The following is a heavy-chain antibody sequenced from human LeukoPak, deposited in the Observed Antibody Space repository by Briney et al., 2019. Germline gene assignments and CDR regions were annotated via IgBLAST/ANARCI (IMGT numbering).Heavy chain of an antibody. CDR3: ARGSPYCSSTSCYTRWFDP. V-gene: IGHV4-34*01. J-gene: IGHJ5*02. D-gene: IGHD2-2*02. CDR2: INHSGST. CDR1: GGSFNGYY. Sequence: PSETLSLTCAVYGGSFNGYYWNWIRQPPGKGLGWIGEINHSGSTNYNPSLKSRVTISVDTSKNQFSLKLSSVTAADTAVYYCARGSPYCSSTSCYTRWFDPWGQGTLVTVSS.